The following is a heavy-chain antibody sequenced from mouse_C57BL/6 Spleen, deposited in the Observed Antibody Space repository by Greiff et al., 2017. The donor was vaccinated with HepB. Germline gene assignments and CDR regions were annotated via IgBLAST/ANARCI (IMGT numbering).Heavy chain of an antibody. CDR3: ARQADGYFIDY. V-gene: IGHV5-6*01. CDR2: ISSGGSYT. Sequence: EVQGVESGGDLVKPGGSLKLSCAASGFTFSSYGMSWVRQTPDKRLEWVATISSGGSYTYYPDSVKGRFTISRDNAKNTLYLQMSSLKSEDTAMYYCARQADGYFIDYWGQGTTLTVSS. J-gene: IGHJ2*01. D-gene: IGHD2-3*01. CDR1: GFTFSSYG.